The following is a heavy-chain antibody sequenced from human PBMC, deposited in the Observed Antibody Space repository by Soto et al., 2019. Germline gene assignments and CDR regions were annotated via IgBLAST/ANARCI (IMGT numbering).Heavy chain of an antibody. CDR2: INPSGGST. Sequence: GASVKVSCKASGYTFTSYYMHWVRQAPGQGLEEMRIINPSGGSTSYAQKFQGRVTMTRDTSTGTVYMELSSLRSEDTAVYYCARTAYCSGGSCYSQFSRYYFDYWGQGTLVTVSS. D-gene: IGHD2-15*01. CDR1: GYTFTSYY. CDR3: ARTAYCSGGSCYSQFSRYYFDY. V-gene: IGHV1-46*03. J-gene: IGHJ4*02.